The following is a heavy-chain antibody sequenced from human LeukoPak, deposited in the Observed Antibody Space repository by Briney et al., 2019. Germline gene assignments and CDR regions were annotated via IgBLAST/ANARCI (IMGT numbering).Heavy chain of an antibody. J-gene: IGHJ4*02. V-gene: IGHV3-15*01. D-gene: IGHD2-2*01. CDR1: GFTFSNAW. CDR3: TTEPLGYCSSSTCYDYFDC. Sequence: WGSLRLSCAASGFTFSNAWMSWVRQAPGKGLEWVGRINDGGTTDYAAPAKDRFTISRDDSKNTLYPQMNSLKTEDTAVYYCTTEPLGYCSSSTCYDYFDCWGQGTQVTVSS. CDR2: INDGGTT.